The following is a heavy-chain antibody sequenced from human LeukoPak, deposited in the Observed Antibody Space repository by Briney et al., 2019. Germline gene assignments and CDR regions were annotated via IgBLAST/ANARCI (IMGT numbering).Heavy chain of an antibody. V-gene: IGHV1-2*02. CDR1: GYTFTEYF. CDR2: INPNSGGT. Sequence: ASVKVSFKASGYTFTEYFMYWVRQAPGQGLEWMGWINPNSGGTNYAQRFQGRVTMTRDTSISTAYMELSRLRSDDTAIYYCARDRVRSVLHFDYWGQGTPVTVSS. J-gene: IGHJ4*02. D-gene: IGHD2-15*01. CDR3: ARDRVRSVLHFDY.